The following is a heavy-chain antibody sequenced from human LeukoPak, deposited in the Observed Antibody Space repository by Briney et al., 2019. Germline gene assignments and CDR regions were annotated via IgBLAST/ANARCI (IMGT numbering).Heavy chain of an antibody. CDR1: GFTFGDYA. Sequence: GGSLRLSCTASGFTFGDYAMTWARQAPGKGLEWVGFIRTKTSRGTSEYATSVKGRFTISRDDTKSIAYLQMNSLKTEDTAVYYCTRGQLGYDYWGQGTLVTVSS. CDR3: TRGQLGYDY. D-gene: IGHD5-18*01. V-gene: IGHV3-49*04. CDR2: IRTKTSRGTS. J-gene: IGHJ4*02.